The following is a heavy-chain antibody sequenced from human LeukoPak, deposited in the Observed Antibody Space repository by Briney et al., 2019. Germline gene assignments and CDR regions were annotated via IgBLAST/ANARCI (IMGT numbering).Heavy chain of an antibody. Sequence: GGSLRLSCAASGFTFSNYAMHWVRQAPGKGLEWVSGISWNSGSIGYADSVKGRFTISRDNAKNSLYLQMNSLRAEDTALYYCAKDRRMEYTSSSGNWFDPWGQGTLVTVSS. CDR3: AKDRRMEYTSSSGNWFDP. D-gene: IGHD6-6*01. CDR1: GFTFSNYA. J-gene: IGHJ5*02. CDR2: ISWNSGSI. V-gene: IGHV3-9*01.